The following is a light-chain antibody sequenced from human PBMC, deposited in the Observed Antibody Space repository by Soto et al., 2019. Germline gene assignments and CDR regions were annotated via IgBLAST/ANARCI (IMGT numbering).Light chain of an antibody. V-gene: IGLV2-8*01. Sequence: SALTQPPSASGSPGQSVTISCTGTSSDIGVYDYVSWYQRHPGKAPKLVIYDVTKRPSGVPDRFSGSKSGNTASLTVSGLQAEDEADYFCGSYAGTKNFVVFGGGTKVTVL. J-gene: IGLJ2*01. CDR2: DVT. CDR3: GSYAGTKNFVV. CDR1: SSDIGVYDY.